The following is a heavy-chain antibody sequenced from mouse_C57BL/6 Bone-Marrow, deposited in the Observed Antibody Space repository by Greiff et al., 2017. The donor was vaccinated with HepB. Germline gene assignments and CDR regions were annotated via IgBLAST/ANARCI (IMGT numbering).Heavy chain of an antibody. CDR1: ASPLPGYW. J-gene: IGHJ3*01. D-gene: IGHD1-1*01. V-gene: IGHV1-59*01. CDR3: ASDYYGSSYNAY. CDR2: IDPSDSYT. Sequence: QVQLQQPGAELVRPGTSVKLSCKASASPLPGYWMPWVKRRPGQGLEWIGGIDPSDSYTNYNQKFKGKATLTVDTSSSTAYMQLSSLTSEDSAVYYCASDYYGSSYNAYWGQGTLVTVSA.